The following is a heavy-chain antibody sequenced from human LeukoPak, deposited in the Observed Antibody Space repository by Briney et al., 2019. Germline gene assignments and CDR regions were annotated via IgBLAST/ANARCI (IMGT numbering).Heavy chain of an antibody. CDR3: ARVGSSSSFDY. CDR2: INSDGSST. Sequence: PGGSLRLSCAASGFTFNTYGMHWVRQAPGKGLVWVSRINSDGSSTSYADSVKGRFTISRDTAKNTLYLQMNSLRAEDTAVYYCARVGSSSSFDYWGQGTLVTVSS. D-gene: IGHD6-13*01. V-gene: IGHV3-74*01. J-gene: IGHJ4*02. CDR1: GFTFNTYG.